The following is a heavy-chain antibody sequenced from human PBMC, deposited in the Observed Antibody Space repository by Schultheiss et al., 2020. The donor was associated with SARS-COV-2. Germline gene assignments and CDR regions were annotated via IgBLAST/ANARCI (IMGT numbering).Heavy chain of an antibody. CDR3: ARQFGGRDY. Sequence: SETLSLTCTVSGGSISSSSYYWGWIRQPPGKGLEWIGRIYSTGTTNYNPSLKSRVIISADTSKNHFSLKLSSVTAADTAVYYCARQFGGRDYWGQGTLVTVSS. CDR1: GGSISSSSYY. J-gene: IGHJ4*02. V-gene: IGHV4-61*05. CDR2: IYSTGTT. D-gene: IGHD3-10*01.